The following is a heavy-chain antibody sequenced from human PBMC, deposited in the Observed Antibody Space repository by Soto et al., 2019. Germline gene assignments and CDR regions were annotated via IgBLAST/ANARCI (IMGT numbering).Heavy chain of an antibody. D-gene: IGHD6-19*01. J-gene: IGHJ6*02. Sequence: SYSLSLSCTVSGGSIWSSDLGWILQPPGKGQEWIGYIYYSGRTNYNPSLKSRVTISVDTSKNQFSLKLSSVTAADTAVYYCARDRVLTPSAPPALASIQGEEKYYYYGMDVWGQGTTVTGSS. CDR1: GGSIWSSD. CDR2: IYYSGRT. V-gene: IGHV4-59*01. CDR3: ARDRVLTPSAPPALASIQGEEKYYYYGMDV.